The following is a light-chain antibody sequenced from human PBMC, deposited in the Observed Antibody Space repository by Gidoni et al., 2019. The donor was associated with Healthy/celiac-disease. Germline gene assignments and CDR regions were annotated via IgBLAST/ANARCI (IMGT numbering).Light chain of an antibody. CDR2: EVS. CDR3: SSYTSSSTYV. V-gene: IGLV2-14*01. CDR1: SSDVGDYNY. J-gene: IGLJ1*01. Sequence: QSALTQPASVSGPPGQSITISCTGTSSDVGDYNYVSWYQQHPGKAPKLMIYEVSNRPSGVSNRFSGSKSGNTASLTISGLQAEDEADYYCSSYTSSSTYVFGTGTKVTVL.